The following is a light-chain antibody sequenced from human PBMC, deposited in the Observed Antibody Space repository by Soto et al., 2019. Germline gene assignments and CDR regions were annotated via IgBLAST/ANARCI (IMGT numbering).Light chain of an antibody. CDR1: QSVTNNY. CDR3: QQYGVSPLMYT. J-gene: IGKJ2*01. CDR2: GAS. Sequence: EIVLVQSPGTLSLSPGERATLSCRASQSVTNNYLAWYQQKPGQAPRLLIYGASSRATGVPDRFSGSGSGTDFPLTITRREPEDFAVYYCQQYGVSPLMYTFGQGTKVGVK. V-gene: IGKV3-20*01.